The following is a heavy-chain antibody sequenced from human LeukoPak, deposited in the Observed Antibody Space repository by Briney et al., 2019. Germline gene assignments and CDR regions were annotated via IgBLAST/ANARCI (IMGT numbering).Heavy chain of an antibody. D-gene: IGHD4-17*01. J-gene: IGHJ4*02. V-gene: IGHV3-74*01. Sequence: GGSLRLSCAASGFTLNNYWMHWVRQAPGKGLVWVSRVHADGRTTTYADSVKGSFSISRDIARNTLYLQMNSLGVEDTAVYFCTRAAGYGDFEYWGQGTLVSVSS. CDR2: VHADGRTT. CDR1: GFTLNNYW. CDR3: TRAAGYGDFEY.